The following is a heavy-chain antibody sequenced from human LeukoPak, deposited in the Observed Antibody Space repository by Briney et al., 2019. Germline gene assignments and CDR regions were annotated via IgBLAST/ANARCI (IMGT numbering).Heavy chain of an antibody. D-gene: IGHD6-19*01. CDR1: GYTFTSYD. CDR2: INTNTGNP. V-gene: IGHV7-4-1*02. J-gene: IGHJ6*03. CDR3: VTLAGNHYYYYYMDV. Sequence: GSVKVSCKASGYTFTSYDINWVRQAPGQGLEWMGWINTNTGNPTYAQGFTGRFVFSLDTSVSTAYLQISSLKAEDTAVYYCVTLAGNHYYYYYMDVWGKGTTVTVSS.